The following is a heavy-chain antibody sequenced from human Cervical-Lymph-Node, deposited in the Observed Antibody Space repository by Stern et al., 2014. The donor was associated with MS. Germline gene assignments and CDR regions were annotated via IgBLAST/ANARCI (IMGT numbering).Heavy chain of an antibody. CDR1: GYSFSSYA. CDR3: ARGISMIVVDMGY. Sequence: QLVQSGSELKKPGASVKVSCKASGYSFSSYAMNLVRQAPGQGLEWMGWINTHTGNETYAQGFTGRFVFSLDTSVSTAYMQISSLKAEDTAVYYCARGISMIVVDMGYWGQGTLVTVSS. D-gene: IGHD3-22*01. J-gene: IGHJ4*02. CDR2: INTHTGNE. V-gene: IGHV7-4-1*02.